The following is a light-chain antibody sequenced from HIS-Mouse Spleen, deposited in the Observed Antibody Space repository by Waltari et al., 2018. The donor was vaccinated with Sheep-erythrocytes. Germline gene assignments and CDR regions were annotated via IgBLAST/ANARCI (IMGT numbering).Light chain of an antibody. CDR2: QDS. CDR3: QAWDSSTAV. J-gene: IGLJ2*01. Sequence: SYELTQPPSVSVSPGQTASITCSGDKLGDKYACWYQQKPGQSPVLVIYQDSKRPSGSPGRFSGSNSGNTATLTIGGTQAMEEADYYCQAWDSSTAVFGGGTKLTVL. V-gene: IGLV3-1*01. CDR1: KLGDKY.